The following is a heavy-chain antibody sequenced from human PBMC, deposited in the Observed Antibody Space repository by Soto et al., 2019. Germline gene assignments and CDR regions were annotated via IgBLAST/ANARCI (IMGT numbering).Heavy chain of an antibody. Sequence: QVQLQESGPGLVKPSQTLSLTCTVSGGSISSGDYYWSWIRQPPGKGLEWIGYIYYSGSTYYNPSLKSRVTISVDTSKNQFSLKLSSVTAADTAVYYCARVGAAGTRPYYYYGMDVWGQGTTVTVSS. D-gene: IGHD6-13*01. V-gene: IGHV4-30-4*01. CDR1: GGSISSGDYY. CDR2: IYYSGST. J-gene: IGHJ6*02. CDR3: ARVGAAGTRPYYYYGMDV.